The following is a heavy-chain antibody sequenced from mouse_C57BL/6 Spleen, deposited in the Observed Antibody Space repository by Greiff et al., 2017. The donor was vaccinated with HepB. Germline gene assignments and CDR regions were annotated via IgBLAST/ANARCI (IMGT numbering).Heavy chain of an antibody. CDR3: AREVATDAMDY. CDR1: GFTFSSYA. CDR2: ISDGGSYT. Sequence: EVKLVESGGGLVKPGGSLKLSCAASGFTFSSYAMSWVRQTPEKRLEWVATISDGGSYTYYPDNVKGRFTSSRDNAKNNLYLQMSHLKSEDTAMYYCAREVATDAMDYWGQGTSVTVSS. V-gene: IGHV5-4*01. D-gene: IGHD1-1*02. J-gene: IGHJ4*01.